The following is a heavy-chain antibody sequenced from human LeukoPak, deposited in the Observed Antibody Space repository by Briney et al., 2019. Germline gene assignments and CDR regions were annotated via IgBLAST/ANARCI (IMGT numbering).Heavy chain of an antibody. V-gene: IGHV3-49*04. CDR3: SRYGFAGADFDY. D-gene: IGHD3-16*01. CDR1: GFTFGNYA. CDR2: IRSKPYGGTV. J-gene: IGHJ4*02. Sequence: GGSLRLSCTASGFTFGNYAVTWVRQAPGKGLEWVGFIRSKPYGGTVEYAASVQGRFTISRDDSKTIAYLEMNSLKTEDTAVYYCSRYGFAGADFDYWGRGTLVTVSS.